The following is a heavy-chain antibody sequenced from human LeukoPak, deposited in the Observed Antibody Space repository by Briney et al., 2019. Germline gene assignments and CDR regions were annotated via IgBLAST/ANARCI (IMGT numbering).Heavy chain of an antibody. Sequence: GGSLRLSCAASGCSFVNHWMSWVRQAPGKGLEWLANIKQDGSETYYLDSVKGRFTVSSDNAKNSLYLQMNTLRAEDTAIYYCARDPRYSYDDSGTFDSWGQGTLVIVSS. CDR1: GCSFVNHW. CDR3: ARDPRYSYDDSGTFDS. V-gene: IGHV3-7*01. CDR2: IKQDGSET. D-gene: IGHD3-22*01. J-gene: IGHJ4*02.